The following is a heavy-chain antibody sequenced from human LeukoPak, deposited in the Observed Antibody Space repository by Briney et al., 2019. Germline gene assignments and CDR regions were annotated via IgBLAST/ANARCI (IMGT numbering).Heavy chain of an antibody. Sequence: SETLSLTCTVSGGSISSGGYYWSWIRQHPGKGLEWIGYIYYSGSTYYNPSLKRRVTISVDTSKTQFSLKLSSVTAADTAVYYCARGGRDYDSSGYYYYYYGMDVWGQGTTVTVSS. V-gene: IGHV4-31*03. J-gene: IGHJ6*02. D-gene: IGHD3-22*01. CDR1: GGSISSGGYY. CDR2: IYYSGST. CDR3: ARGGRDYDSSGYYYYYYGMDV.